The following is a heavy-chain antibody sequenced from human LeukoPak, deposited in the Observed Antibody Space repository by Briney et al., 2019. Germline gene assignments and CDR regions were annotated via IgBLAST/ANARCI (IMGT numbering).Heavy chain of an antibody. D-gene: IGHD2-2*01. CDR3: ARGGPAAYTDVGYYYYYMHV. CDR2: INPNSGGT. Sequence: ASVKVSCKASGYTFTGYYMHWVRQAPGQGLEWMGWINPNSGGTNYAQKFQGRVTMTRDTSISTAYMELSRLRSDDTAVYYCARGGPAAYTDVGYYYYYMHVWGKGTTVTVSS. CDR1: GYTFTGYY. V-gene: IGHV1-2*02. J-gene: IGHJ6*03.